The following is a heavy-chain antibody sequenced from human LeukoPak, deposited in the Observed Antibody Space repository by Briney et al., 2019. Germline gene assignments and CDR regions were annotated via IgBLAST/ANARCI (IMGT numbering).Heavy chain of an antibody. CDR1: GYTFTSYD. CDR2: MNPNSGNT. Sequence: ASVKVSCKASGYTFTSYDINWVRQATGQGLEWMGWMNPNSGNTGYAQKFQGRVTMTRNTSISTAYMELSSLRSEDTAVYYCARGGTYDFWSGYFWDYYYYGMDVRGQGTTVTVSS. V-gene: IGHV1-8*01. J-gene: IGHJ6*02. D-gene: IGHD3-3*01. CDR3: ARGGTYDFWSGYFWDYYYYGMDV.